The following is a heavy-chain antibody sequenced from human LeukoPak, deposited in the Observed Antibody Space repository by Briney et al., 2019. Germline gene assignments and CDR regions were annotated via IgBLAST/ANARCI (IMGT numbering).Heavy chain of an antibody. CDR3: ARDQEGFDY. Sequence: ASVKVSCKASGYTFTSNYIHWVRQAPGQGLEWMGMTYPRDDSTSYAQKFQGRVTVTRDTSTSTVHMELSGLRSEDTAVYYCARDQEGFDYWGQGTLVTVSS. CDR2: TYPRDDST. CDR1: GYTFTSNY. V-gene: IGHV1-46*01. J-gene: IGHJ4*02.